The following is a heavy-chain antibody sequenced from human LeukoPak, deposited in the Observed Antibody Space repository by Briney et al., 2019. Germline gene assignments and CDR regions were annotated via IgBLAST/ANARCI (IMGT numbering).Heavy chain of an antibody. CDR3: ARDATVAAAGFDY. CDR2: IIPIFGTA. D-gene: IGHD6-13*01. CDR1: GGTFSSYA. V-gene: IGHV1-69*05. Sequence: VASVKVSCKASGGTFSSYAISWVRQAPGQGLEWMRGIIPIFGTANYAQKFQGRVTITTDESTSTAYMELSSLRSEDTAVYYCARDATVAAAGFDYWGQGTLVTVSS. J-gene: IGHJ4*02.